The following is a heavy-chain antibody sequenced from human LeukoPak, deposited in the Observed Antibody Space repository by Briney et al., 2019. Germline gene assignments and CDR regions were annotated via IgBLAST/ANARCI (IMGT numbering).Heavy chain of an antibody. CDR2: IYHSGST. V-gene: IGHV4-30-2*01. CDR1: GGSISSYS. Sequence: SETLSLTCTVSGGSISSYSWSWIRQPPGKGLEWIGYIYHSGSTYYNPSLKSRVTISVDMSKNQFSLKLSSVTPADTAVYYCARGTGYYDSSGYYTTPTFDYWGQGTLVTVSS. J-gene: IGHJ4*02. CDR3: ARGTGYYDSSGYYTTPTFDY. D-gene: IGHD3-22*01.